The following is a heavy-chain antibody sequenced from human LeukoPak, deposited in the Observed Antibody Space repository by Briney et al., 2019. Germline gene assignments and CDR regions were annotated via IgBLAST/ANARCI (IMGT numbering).Heavy chain of an antibody. CDR2: IYYSGST. CDR3: ARDLYCGGDCPRYYGMDV. D-gene: IGHD2-21*01. Sequence: SSETLSLTCTVSGGSISSYYWSWIRQPPGKGLEWIGYIYYSGSTNYNPSLKSRVTISVGTSKNQFSLKLSSVTAADTAVYYCARDLYCGGDCPRYYGMDVWGQGTTVTVSS. J-gene: IGHJ6*02. CDR1: GGSISSYY. V-gene: IGHV4-59*01.